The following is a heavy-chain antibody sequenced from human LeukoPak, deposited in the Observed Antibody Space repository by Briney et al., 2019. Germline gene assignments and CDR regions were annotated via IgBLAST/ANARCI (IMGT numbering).Heavy chain of an antibody. CDR3: AREMVTTHYFDY. CDR2: IYYSGST. D-gene: IGHD4-17*01. CDR1: GGSISSGGYY. J-gene: IGHJ4*02. V-gene: IGHV4-31*03. Sequence: SETLSLTCTVSGGSISSGGYYWSWIRQHPGQGLEWIGYIYYSGSTYYNPSLKSRVTISVDTSKNQFSLKLSSVTAADTAVYYCAREMVTTHYFDYWGQGTLVTVSS.